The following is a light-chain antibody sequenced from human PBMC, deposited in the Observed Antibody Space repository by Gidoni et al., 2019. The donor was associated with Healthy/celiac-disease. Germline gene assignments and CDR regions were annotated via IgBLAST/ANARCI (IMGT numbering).Light chain of an antibody. V-gene: IGKV3-11*01. CDR3: QQRSNWPLT. J-gene: IGKJ4*01. CDR1: QSVSSY. Sequence: EIVLTQSPATLSLSPGERATLSCRASQSVSSYLAWYQQKPGQAPRLLIYDASNRATGIPARFSGSGSGPAFPLTISILAPEDFAVYYCQQRSNWPLTFGGGTKVEIK. CDR2: DAS.